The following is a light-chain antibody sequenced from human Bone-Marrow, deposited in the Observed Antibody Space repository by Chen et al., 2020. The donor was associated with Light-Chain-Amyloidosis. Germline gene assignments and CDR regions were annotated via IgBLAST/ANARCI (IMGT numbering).Light chain of an antibody. V-gene: IGKV3-20*01. Sequence: EILLTQSPGTLSLSPGEGANLSCRASQTISSNYLTWYQQKFGQAPRLLIYGSSSRATGIPDRFTGSGSGTDFTLTINRLEPEDFAMYYCRQYGTSPLTFGGGTKVEIK. CDR3: RQYGTSPLT. CDR1: QTISSNY. CDR2: GSS. J-gene: IGKJ4*01.